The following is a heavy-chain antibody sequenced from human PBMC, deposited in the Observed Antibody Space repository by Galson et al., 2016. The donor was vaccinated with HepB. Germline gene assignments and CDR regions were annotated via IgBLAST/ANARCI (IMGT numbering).Heavy chain of an antibody. J-gene: IGHJ4*02. CDR1: GFTFSNFA. Sequence: SLRLSCAASGFTFSNFAMHWVRQAPGKGLECVSVLYGGGGTYHTDSVKGRVSVSRDNSKNIVYLQMNSLRADDTAVYYCVGYGGNSVWGQGTLVTVSS. V-gene: IGHV3-53*01. D-gene: IGHD4-23*01. CDR3: VGYGGNSV. CDR2: LYGGGGT.